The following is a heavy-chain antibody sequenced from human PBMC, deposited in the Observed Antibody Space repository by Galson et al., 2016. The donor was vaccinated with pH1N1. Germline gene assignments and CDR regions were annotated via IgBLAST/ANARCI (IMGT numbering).Heavy chain of an antibody. V-gene: IGHV5-51*03. J-gene: IGHJ3*02. Sequence: QSGAEVKKPGESLKISCKASGYRFTSYWIAWVRQVPGKGLEWVGVVNPGGSTIRYGPPFQGQFTISSDKSINTAYLQWISLKASDTATYYCARQYDFGDYRGNAFDIWGQGTMVIVPS. CDR2: VNPGGSTI. CDR1: GYRFTSYW. CDR3: ARQYDFGDYRGNAFDI. D-gene: IGHD4-17*01.